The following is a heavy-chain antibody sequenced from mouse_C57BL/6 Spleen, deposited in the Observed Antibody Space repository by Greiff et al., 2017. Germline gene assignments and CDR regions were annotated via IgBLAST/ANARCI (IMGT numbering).Heavy chain of an antibody. V-gene: IGHV1-9*01. CDR3: ARRWSYYAMDY. CDR2: ILPGSGST. Sequence: VQLQQSGAELMQPGASVKLSCKSPGYTFPGYWIARVKQSPGHGLEWIGEILPGSGSTNYNEKFQGKATFTADTSSNTAYMQLSSLTTEDPAIYYCARRWSYYAMDYWGQGTSVTVTS. CDR1: GYTFPGYW. J-gene: IGHJ4*01. D-gene: IGHD2-3*01.